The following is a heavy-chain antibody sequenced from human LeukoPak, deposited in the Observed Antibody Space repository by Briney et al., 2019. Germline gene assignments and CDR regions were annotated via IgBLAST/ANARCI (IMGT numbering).Heavy chain of an antibody. CDR2: ISGSGGST. CDR3: ARWGMVGRTYCGGDCYPDWEYYFDY. CDR1: GFTFSNFA. D-gene: IGHD2-21*02. J-gene: IGHJ4*02. V-gene: IGHV3-23*01. Sequence: GGSLRLSCAASGFTFSNFAMAWVRQAPGKGLEWVSAISGSGGSTYYADSVKGRFTTSRDNSKDTLYVQINSLRVDDTAVYYCARWGMVGRTYCGGDCYPDWEYYFDYWGQGTLVTVSS.